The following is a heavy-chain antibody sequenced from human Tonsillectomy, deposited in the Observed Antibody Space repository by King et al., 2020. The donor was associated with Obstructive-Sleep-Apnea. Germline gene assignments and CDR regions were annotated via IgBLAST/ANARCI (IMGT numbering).Heavy chain of an antibody. D-gene: IGHD1-26*01. Sequence: VQLVESGGGLVQPGGSLRLSCAASGFTFSSYAMSWVRQAPGKGLEWVSAIRGSGGSTYYAESVKGRFTISRDNSKNTLYLQMNSLRAEDTAGYYCAKDLVGAIPPTWFDPWGQGTLVTVSS. CDR2: IRGSGGST. V-gene: IGHV3-23*04. CDR3: AKDLVGAIPPTWFDP. J-gene: IGHJ5*02. CDR1: GFTFSSYA.